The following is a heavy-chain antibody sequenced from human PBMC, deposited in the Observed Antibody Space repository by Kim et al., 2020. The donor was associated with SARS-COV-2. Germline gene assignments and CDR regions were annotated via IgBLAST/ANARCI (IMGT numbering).Heavy chain of an antibody. J-gene: IGHJ6*02. CDR2: ISSSGSTI. CDR1: GFTFSDYY. Sequence: GGSLRLSCAASGFTFSDYYMSWIRQAPGKGLEWVSYISSSGSTIYYADSVKGRFTISRDNAKNSLYLQMNSLRAEDTAVYYCARANSGSYGTYYYYYYGMDVWGQGATVTVSS. V-gene: IGHV3-11*01. D-gene: IGHD3-10*01. CDR3: ARANSGSYGTYYYYYYGMDV.